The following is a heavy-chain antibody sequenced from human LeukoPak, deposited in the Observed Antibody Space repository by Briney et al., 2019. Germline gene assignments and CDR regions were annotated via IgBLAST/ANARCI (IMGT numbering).Heavy chain of an antibody. CDR1: GFTFSSYW. V-gene: IGHV3-74*01. J-gene: IGHJ4*02. D-gene: IGHD6-13*01. CDR3: AKDLIAAALGY. CDR2: INTDGSST. Sequence: GGSLRLSCAASGFTFSSYWMHWVRQAPGKGLVWVSRINTDGSSTSYADSVKGRFTISRDNAKNTLYLQMNSLRAEDTAVYYCAKDLIAAALGYWGQGTLVTVSS.